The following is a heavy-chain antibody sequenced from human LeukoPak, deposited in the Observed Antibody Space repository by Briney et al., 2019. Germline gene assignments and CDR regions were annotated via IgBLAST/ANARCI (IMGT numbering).Heavy chain of an antibody. CDR1: GFTFSSYA. CDR2: ITASGGNT. J-gene: IGHJ4*02. CDR3: ARAMAVVYSYGKQDY. D-gene: IGHD5-18*01. Sequence: GGSLRLSCAASGFTFSSYAMNWVRQAPGKGLEWVSSITASGGNTYYADSVKGRFTISRDNSKNTLYLQMNSLRAEDTAVYYCARAMAVVYSYGKQDYWGRGTLVTVSS. V-gene: IGHV3-23*01.